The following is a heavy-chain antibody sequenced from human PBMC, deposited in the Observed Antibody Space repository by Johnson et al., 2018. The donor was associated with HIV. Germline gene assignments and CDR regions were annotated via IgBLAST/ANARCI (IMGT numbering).Heavy chain of an antibody. CDR3: AKWFRIAAAGGDDGFDI. Sequence: VQLVESGGGLVQPGGSLRLSCAASGFTFDDYGMSWVRQAPGKGLEWVSAISGSAYNTYYAESVKGRLSISRDNSKNTVYLQMNSLRVEDTAIYYCAKWFRIAAAGGDDGFDIWGQGTMVTVSS. D-gene: IGHD6-13*01. CDR2: ISGSAYNT. CDR1: GFTFDDYG. V-gene: IGHV3-23*04. J-gene: IGHJ3*02.